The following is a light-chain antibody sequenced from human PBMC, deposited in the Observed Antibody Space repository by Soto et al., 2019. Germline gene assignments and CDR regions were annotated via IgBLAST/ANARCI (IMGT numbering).Light chain of an antibody. CDR2: GAS. Sequence: EIVMTQSPATLSVSPGERATLSCRASQSVSSNLAWYQQKPGQAPRLLIYGASTRATGIPARFSGSGSGTEFTLTISSLQYEDFDVYYCQQYNNWRRTFGQGTKVEIK. J-gene: IGKJ1*01. CDR1: QSVSSN. V-gene: IGKV3-15*01. CDR3: QQYNNWRRT.